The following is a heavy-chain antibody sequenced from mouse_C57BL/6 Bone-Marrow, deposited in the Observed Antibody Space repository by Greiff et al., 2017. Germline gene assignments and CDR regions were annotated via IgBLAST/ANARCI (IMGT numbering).Heavy chain of an antibody. J-gene: IGHJ2*01. CDR1: GFTFSDYY. CDR3: ARGWCQDY. V-gene: IGHV5-16*01. CDR2: INYDGSST. D-gene: IGHD1-1*02. Sequence: EVMLVESEGGLVQPGSSMKLSCTASGFTFSDYYMAWVRQVPEKGLEWVANINYDGSSTYYLDSLKSRFIISIDNVKNILYLQMSSLKSEDTATYYCARGWCQDYWGQGTTLTVSA.